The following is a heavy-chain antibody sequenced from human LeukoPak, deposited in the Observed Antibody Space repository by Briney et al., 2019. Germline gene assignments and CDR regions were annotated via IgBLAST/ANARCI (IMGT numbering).Heavy chain of an antibody. CDR2: LYSAGAT. D-gene: IGHD2/OR15-2a*01. Sequence: GGSLRLSCAVSGFAVSDNYMTWVRQAPGRGLEWVSILYSAGATYYTDSVKGRFTISRDNAKNSLYLQMNTLRAEDTALYYCAKDRDFSFDPWGQGTLVTVSS. CDR3: AKDRDFSFDP. V-gene: IGHV3-53*05. J-gene: IGHJ5*02. CDR1: GFAVSDNY.